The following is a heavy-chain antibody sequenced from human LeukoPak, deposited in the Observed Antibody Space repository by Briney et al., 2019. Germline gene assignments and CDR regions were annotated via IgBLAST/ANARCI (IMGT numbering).Heavy chain of an antibody. Sequence: AVGALRLSCAASGFTFSSYSMNWVRQAPGKGLEWVSSSGSSSSYIYYADSVKGRFTISRDNAKNSLYLQMNSLRAEDTAVYYCARDNNDFWSGYCTGIDYWGQGTLVTFSA. CDR2: SGSSSSYI. J-gene: IGHJ4*02. CDR3: ARDNNDFWSGYCTGIDY. CDR1: GFTFSSYS. D-gene: IGHD3-3*01. V-gene: IGHV3-21*01.